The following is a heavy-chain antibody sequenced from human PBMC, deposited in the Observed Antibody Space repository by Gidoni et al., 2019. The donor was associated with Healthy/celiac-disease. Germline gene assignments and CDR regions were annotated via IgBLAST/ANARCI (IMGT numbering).Heavy chain of an antibody. CDR3: ARRPHVYDSSGGGVDY. D-gene: IGHD3-22*01. Sequence: EVQLVQSGAEVKKPGESLRISCKGSGYSFTSYWISWVRQMPGKGLEWMGRIDPSDSYTNYSPSFQGHVTISADKSISTAYLQWSSLKASDTAMYYCARRPHVYDSSGGGVDYWGQGTLVTVSS. J-gene: IGHJ4*02. CDR2: IDPSDSYT. V-gene: IGHV5-10-1*01. CDR1: GYSFTSYW.